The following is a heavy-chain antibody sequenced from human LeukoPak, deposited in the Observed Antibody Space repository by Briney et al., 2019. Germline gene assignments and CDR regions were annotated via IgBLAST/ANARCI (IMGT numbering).Heavy chain of an antibody. V-gene: IGHV4-61*02. J-gene: IGHJ6*03. CDR3: ARLLKLGYYGSGSYYYMDV. CDR1: GGSISSGSYY. Sequence: SETLSLTCTVSGGSISSGSYYWSWIRQPAGKGLEWIGRIYTSGSTNYNPSLKSRVTISVDTSKNQFSLKLSSVTAADTAVYYCARLLKLGYYGSGSYYYMDVWGKGTTVTISS. D-gene: IGHD3-10*01. CDR2: IYTSGST.